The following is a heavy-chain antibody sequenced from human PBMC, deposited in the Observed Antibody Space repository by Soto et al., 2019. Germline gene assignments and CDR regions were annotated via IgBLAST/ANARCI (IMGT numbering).Heavy chain of an antibody. V-gene: IGHV4-34*01. CDR3: ARASGNSNYFDY. CDR1: GESFSGYY. CDR2: SNHSGGT. Sequence: QVQLHQWGAGLLKPSETLSLVCAVYGESFSGYYWCWMRQPPGKGLEWIGESNHSGGTNYSPSLNSRVPISVDTSMNQFSLKLTSVTAADPAVYFCARASGNSNYFDYWGQGTLVTVSS. J-gene: IGHJ4*02. D-gene: IGHD2-21*02.